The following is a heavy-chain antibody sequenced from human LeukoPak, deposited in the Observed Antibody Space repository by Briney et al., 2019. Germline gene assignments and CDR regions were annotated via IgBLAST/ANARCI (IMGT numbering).Heavy chain of an antibody. J-gene: IGHJ4*02. CDR2: INAGNGNT. CDR3: AREEGYSYGYSY. D-gene: IGHD5-18*01. CDR1: GYTFTSYA. V-gene: IGHV1-3*01. Sequence: ASVKVSCKASGYTFTSYAMHWVRQAPGQRLEWMGWINAGNGNTKYSQKFQGRVTITRDTSASTAYMELSSLRSEDTAVYYCAREEGYSYGYSYWGQGTLVTVSS.